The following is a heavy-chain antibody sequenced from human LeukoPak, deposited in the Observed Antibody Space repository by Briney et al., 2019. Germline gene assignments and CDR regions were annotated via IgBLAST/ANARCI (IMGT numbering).Heavy chain of an antibody. CDR2: INHSGST. V-gene: IGHV4-34*01. CDR3: ARITKQCAFDI. D-gene: IGHD1-14*01. CDR1: GGSFSGYY. Sequence: SSETLSLTCAVYGGSFSGYYWSWIRQPPGKGLEWIGEINHSGSTNYNPSLKSRVTISVDTSKNQFSLKLTSVTAADTAVYYCARITKQCAFDIWGQGTMVTVSS. J-gene: IGHJ3*02.